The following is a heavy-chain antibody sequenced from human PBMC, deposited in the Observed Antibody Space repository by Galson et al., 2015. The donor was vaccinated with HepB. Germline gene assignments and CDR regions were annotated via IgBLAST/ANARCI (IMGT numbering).Heavy chain of an antibody. D-gene: IGHD5-12*01. CDR1: GFPFSTYA. CDR2: ISYNGGRT. J-gene: IGHJ4*02. Sequence: LRLSCAVSGFPFSTYAMTWVRQAPGKGLELVSSISYNGGRTFYANSVKGRFTISRDNSKNTLYLQMNSLRAEDTALYYCAKDRGEYTGYGFDYWGQGTLVTVSS. V-gene: IGHV3-23*01. CDR3: AKDRGEYTGYGFDY.